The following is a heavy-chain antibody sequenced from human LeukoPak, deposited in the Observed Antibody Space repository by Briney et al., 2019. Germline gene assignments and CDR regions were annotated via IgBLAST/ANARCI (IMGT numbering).Heavy chain of an antibody. D-gene: IGHD5-18*01. V-gene: IGHV3-33*06. Sequence: GRSLGLSCTTSGFTFTNYGINWVRQAPGKGLEWVAAIWYDGSKTSYTDSVKGRFTVSRDISKNTVYLQMNGLKAEDTAVYYCAKDLGRMDSYGQPFFSYWGQGTLVTVSS. CDR2: IWYDGSKT. J-gene: IGHJ4*02. CDR3: AKDLGRMDSYGQPFFSY. CDR1: GFTFTNYG.